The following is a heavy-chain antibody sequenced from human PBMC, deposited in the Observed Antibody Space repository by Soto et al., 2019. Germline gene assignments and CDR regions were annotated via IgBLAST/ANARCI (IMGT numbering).Heavy chain of an antibody. V-gene: IGHV4-34*01. D-gene: IGHD3-10*01. CDR2: INHSGST. CDR3: ARGRLWFGELYRLVWFDP. Sequence: QVQLQQWGAGLLKPSETLSLTCAVYGGSFSGYYWSWIRQPPGKGLEWIGEINHSGSTNYNPSLKKRVTISVDTSKNQFSLKLSSVTAADTAVYYCARGRLWFGELYRLVWFDPWGQGTLVTVSS. CDR1: GGSFSGYY. J-gene: IGHJ5*02.